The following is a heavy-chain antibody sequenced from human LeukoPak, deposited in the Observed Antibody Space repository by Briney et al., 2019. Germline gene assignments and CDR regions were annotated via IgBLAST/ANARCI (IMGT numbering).Heavy chain of an antibody. V-gene: IGHV3-21*04. Sequence: GGSLRLSCAASGFTFSSYSMNWVRQAPGKGLEWVSSISSSSSYIYYADSVKGRFTISRDNSKNTLYLQMNSLRAEDTAVYYCAKHTGHYGSGSYPFDYWGQGTLVTVSS. CDR2: ISSSSSYI. J-gene: IGHJ4*02. CDR1: GFTFSSYS. CDR3: AKHTGHYGSGSYPFDY. D-gene: IGHD3-10*01.